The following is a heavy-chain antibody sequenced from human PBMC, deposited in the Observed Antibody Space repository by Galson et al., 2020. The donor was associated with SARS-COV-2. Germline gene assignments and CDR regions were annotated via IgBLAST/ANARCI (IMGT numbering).Heavy chain of an antibody. J-gene: IGHJ4*02. CDR3: VRDDGTAPYDY. Sequence: METGGSLRLSCAASGFAVSSKYMSWVRQAPGKGLEWVSVIYYDGTTNYADSVRGRFTISRDTSKNTVSLQMDSLRAEDTGVYYCVRDDGTAPYDYWSQGTLVTVSS. V-gene: IGHV3-53*05. CDR1: GFAVSSKY. D-gene: IGHD5-18*01. CDR2: IYYDGTT.